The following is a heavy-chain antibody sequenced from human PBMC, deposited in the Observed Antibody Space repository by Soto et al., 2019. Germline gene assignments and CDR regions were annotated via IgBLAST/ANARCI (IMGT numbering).Heavy chain of an antibody. CDR3: ARGAITVFVVVVGSMDV. D-gene: IGHD3-3*01. CDR1: GGTFNNYG. Sequence: QEQLVQSGAEVKKPGSSLKVSCTATGGTFNNYGISWVRQAPGQGLEWMGGTIPMFGTTEYAQKFQGRVTITADKSTRTVYMELTSLTFEDTAVYFCARGAITVFVVVVGSMDVWGQGTKVTVSS. V-gene: IGHV1-69*06. CDR2: TIPMFGTT. J-gene: IGHJ6*02.